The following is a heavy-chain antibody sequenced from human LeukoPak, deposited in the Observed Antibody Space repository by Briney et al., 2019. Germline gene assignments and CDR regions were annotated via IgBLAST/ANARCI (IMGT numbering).Heavy chain of an antibody. J-gene: IGHJ5*02. CDR1: GFSLTTSGVG. CDR2: IHWDDQK. CDR3: AHRRDSSGYQYRYWFAP. V-gene: IGHV2-5*02. Sequence: SGPTLVKPTQTLTLTCTFSGFSLTTSGVGVGWIRQPPAKALECLALIHWDDQKVYSPSLQSRLSITKDSSKNQVVLTMTNVDPVDTATYYCAHRRDSSGYQYRYWFAPWGQGTLVTVSS. D-gene: IGHD3-22*01.